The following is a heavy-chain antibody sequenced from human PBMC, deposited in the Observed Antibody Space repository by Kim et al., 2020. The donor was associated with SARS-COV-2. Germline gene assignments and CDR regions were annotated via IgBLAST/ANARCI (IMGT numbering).Heavy chain of an antibody. V-gene: IGHV3-30-3*01. J-gene: IGHJ4*02. CDR3: ARGNGRSPFDY. D-gene: IGHD4-4*01. Sequence: GGSLRLSCAASGFTFSSYAMHWVRQAPGKGLEWVAVISYDGSNKYYADSVKGRFTISRDNSKNTLYLQMNSLRAEDTAVYYCARGNGRSPFDYWGQGTLVTVSS. CDR1: GFTFSSYA. CDR2: ISYDGSNK.